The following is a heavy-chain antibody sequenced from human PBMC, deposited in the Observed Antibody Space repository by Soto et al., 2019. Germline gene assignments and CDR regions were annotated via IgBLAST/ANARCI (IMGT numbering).Heavy chain of an antibody. CDR2: IYYAGST. J-gene: IGHJ5*01. CDR1: GGFISPYY. D-gene: IGHD2-2*01. Sequence: QVQLQESGPGLVKPSETQSLTCTVSGGFISPYYWSWIRQPPGKGLEWVGYIYYAGSTSYNPSLKSRVTISLEASKSQFSLRLTSVTAADTAVYYCARLGKYYQSLDAWGPGTLVTVSS. CDR3: ARLGKYYQSLDA. V-gene: IGHV4-59*08.